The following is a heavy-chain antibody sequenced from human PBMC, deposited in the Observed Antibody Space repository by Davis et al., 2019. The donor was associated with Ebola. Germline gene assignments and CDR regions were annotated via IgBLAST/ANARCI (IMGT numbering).Heavy chain of an antibody. V-gene: IGHV1-8*01. CDR1: GYTFTSYD. CDR2: MNPNSGNT. D-gene: IGHD3-10*01. Sequence: ASVKVSCKASGYTFTSYDINWVRQATGQGLEWMGWMNPNSGNTGYAQKFQGRVTMTRNTSISTAYMELSSLRSEDTSVYYCARDRGGDYSFDYWGQGTLVTVSS. J-gene: IGHJ4*02. CDR3: ARDRGGDYSFDY.